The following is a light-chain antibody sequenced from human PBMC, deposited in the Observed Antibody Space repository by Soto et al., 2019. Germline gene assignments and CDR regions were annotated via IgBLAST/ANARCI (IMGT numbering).Light chain of an antibody. Sequence: DIQMTQSPSTLSASVGDRVTISCRASHSISGWLDWYQQKAGKAPRLLIYDASSLESGVTSRFSGSASGTEFTLSSSSLQPDDFAAYYGQQYSNYPSTFGQGTKMAIK. CDR1: HSISGW. CDR2: DAS. V-gene: IGKV1-5*01. J-gene: IGKJ2*01. CDR3: QQYSNYPST.